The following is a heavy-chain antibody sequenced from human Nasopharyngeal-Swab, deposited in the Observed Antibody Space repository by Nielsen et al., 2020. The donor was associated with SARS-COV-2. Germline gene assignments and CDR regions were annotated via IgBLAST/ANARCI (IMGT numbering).Heavy chain of an antibody. CDR3: ARGFWGRTTGTTRYDAFDI. D-gene: IGHD1-1*01. V-gene: IGHV1-69*01. CDR2: IIPIFGTA. Sequence: VRQMPGKGLEWMGGIIPIFGTANYAQKFQGRVPITADESTSTAYMELSSLRSEDTAVYYCARGFWGRTTGTTRYDAFDIWGQGTMVTVSS. J-gene: IGHJ3*02.